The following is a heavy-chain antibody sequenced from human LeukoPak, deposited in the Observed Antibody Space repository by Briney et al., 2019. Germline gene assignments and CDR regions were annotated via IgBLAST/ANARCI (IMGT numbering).Heavy chain of an antibody. J-gene: IGHJ5*02. CDR1: GGSISSGDYY. V-gene: IGHV4-30-4*08. D-gene: IGHD3-3*01. CDR3: AREGKLRFLGDRRIDP. Sequence: PSETLSLTCTVSGGSISSGDYYWSWSRQPPGKGLEWIGYIYYSGSTYYNPSLKSRVTISVDTSKNQFSLKLSSVTAADTAVYYCAREGKLRFLGDRRIDPWGQGTLVTVSS. CDR2: IYYSGST.